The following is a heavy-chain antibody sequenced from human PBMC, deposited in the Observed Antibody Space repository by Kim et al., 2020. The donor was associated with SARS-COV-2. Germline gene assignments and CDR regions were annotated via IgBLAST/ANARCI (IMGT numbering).Heavy chain of an antibody. J-gene: IGHJ4*02. CDR2: IYSDGSSS. V-gene: IGHV3-23*03. CDR3: ARGKRD. CDR1: GFTFSSHV. Sequence: GGSLRLSCVASGFTFSSHVMSWVRQAPGKGLEWVSVIYSDGSSSYYADSVKGRFTISRDNSKNTLYLEMNSLSADDTAIYYCARGKRDWGQGTLVTVSS.